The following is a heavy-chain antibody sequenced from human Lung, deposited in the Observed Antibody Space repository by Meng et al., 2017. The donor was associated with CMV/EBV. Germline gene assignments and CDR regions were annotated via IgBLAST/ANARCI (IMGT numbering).Heavy chain of an antibody. Sequence: GGSLRLXXAASGFIFNSYAMHWVRQAPGKGLECVAIISYDGSNKYYVDPVKGRFIISRDKSKNTLYLQMNSLRAEDTAVYYCARDRNQLLLGGGFDYWGQGXLVTVSS. D-gene: IGHD2-2*01. V-gene: IGHV3-30*04. CDR3: ARDRNQLLLGGGFDY. CDR1: GFIFNSYA. CDR2: ISYDGSNK. J-gene: IGHJ4*02.